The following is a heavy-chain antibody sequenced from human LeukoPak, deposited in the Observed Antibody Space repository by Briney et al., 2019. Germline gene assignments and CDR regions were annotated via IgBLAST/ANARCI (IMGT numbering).Heavy chain of an antibody. CDR2: VHHSGST. Sequence: SDTQSLTCGVSGYSLSSDSYWGWIRQSPGEGLEWIGDVHHSGSTYYNPSLKSRVTMSVDTSKNQFSLKLTSVTAADAAIYFCVRDLTYGDAKDCFDYWGQGILVTVSS. V-gene: IGHV4-38-2*02. J-gene: IGHJ4*02. D-gene: IGHD4-17*01. CDR1: GYSLSSDSY. CDR3: VRDLTYGDAKDCFDY.